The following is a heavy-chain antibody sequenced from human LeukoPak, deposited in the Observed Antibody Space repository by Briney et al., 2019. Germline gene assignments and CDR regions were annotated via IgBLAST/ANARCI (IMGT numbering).Heavy chain of an antibody. J-gene: IGHJ4*02. Sequence: SETLSLTCTVSGGSISSSSYYWGWIRQPPGKGLEWIGGIYYSGSTYYNPSLKSRVTISVDTSKNQFSLKLSSVTAADTAVYCCARLDSSGWYGGGNVDYWGQGTLVTVSS. CDR2: IYYSGST. CDR1: GGSISSSSYY. V-gene: IGHV4-39*01. CDR3: ARLDSSGWYGGGNVDY. D-gene: IGHD6-19*01.